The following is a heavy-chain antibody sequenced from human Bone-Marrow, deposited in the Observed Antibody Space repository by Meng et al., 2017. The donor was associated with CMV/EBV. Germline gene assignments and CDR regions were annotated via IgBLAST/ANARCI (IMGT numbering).Heavy chain of an antibody. Sequence: GESLKISCAVSGFTFSSYWMSWVRQAPGKGLEWVANIKQDGSEKYYVDSVKGRFTISRDNAKNSLYLQMNSLRAEDTAVYYHARDNPELFYDAFDIWGQGTMVTVSS. V-gene: IGHV3-7*01. J-gene: IGHJ3*02. CDR1: GFTFSSYW. CDR3: ARDNPELFYDAFDI. CDR2: IKQDGSEK. D-gene: IGHD1-26*01.